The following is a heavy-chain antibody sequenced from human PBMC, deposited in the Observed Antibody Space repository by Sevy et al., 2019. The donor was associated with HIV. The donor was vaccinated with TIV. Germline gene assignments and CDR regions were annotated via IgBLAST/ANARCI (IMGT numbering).Heavy chain of an antibody. CDR3: TRMDDSSSWYGDDVFDI. D-gene: IGHD6-13*01. J-gene: IGHJ3*02. Sequence: GGSLRLSCGVSGFTFRTYWMSWVRQSPGKGLDWVADINQDGSQKYYVDSVKGRFTISRDNAKNSLSLQMNGLRAEDTAVYYCTRMDDSSSWYGDDVFDIWGQGTMVTVSS. V-gene: IGHV3-7*03. CDR2: INQDGSQK. CDR1: GFTFRTYW.